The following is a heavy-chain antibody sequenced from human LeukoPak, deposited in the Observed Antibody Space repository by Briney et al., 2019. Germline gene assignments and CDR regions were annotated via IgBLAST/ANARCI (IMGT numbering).Heavy chain of an antibody. CDR1: RGSFSRYY. J-gene: IGHJ6*02. V-gene: IGHV4-59*01. Sequence: SETLSLTCIVSRGSFSRYYWSWIRQPPGKGLEWIGNIHYSGSTNYNHSHTGRGPLSIDTSKKQFALRLSAVTAVDTGVYDCARVSGNAITNYDGMDDWGQGTTVTVS. CDR3: ARVSGNAITNYDGMDD. D-gene: IGHD1-20*01. CDR2: IHYSGST.